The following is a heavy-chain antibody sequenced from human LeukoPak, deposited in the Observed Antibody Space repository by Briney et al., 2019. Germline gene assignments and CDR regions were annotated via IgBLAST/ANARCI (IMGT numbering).Heavy chain of an antibody. V-gene: IGHV4-61*01. CDR1: GGSVSSGSYY. D-gene: IGHD2-21*02. CDR2: IYYSGST. CDR3: AGLPAHRPLDY. Sequence: SETLSLTCGVSGGSVSSGSYYWSWIRQPPGKGLEWIGCIYYSGSTNYNPSLKSRSTILLDTSKNQFSLNLRSVIAADTAVYYCAGLPAHRPLDYWGQGILVTVSS. J-gene: IGHJ4*02.